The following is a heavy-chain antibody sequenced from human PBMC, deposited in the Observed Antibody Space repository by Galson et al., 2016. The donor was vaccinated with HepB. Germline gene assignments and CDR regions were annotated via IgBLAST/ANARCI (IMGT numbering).Heavy chain of an antibody. D-gene: IGHD1-7*01. Sequence: SLRLSCAASGFTFSSYNIHWVRQAPGKGLGWVAVIWYDGSNKYYADSVKGRFTISRDNSKNTLYLQMNSLRAEDTAVYYCARDRTHHWNYVDYFDYWGQGTLVTVSS. CDR2: IWYDGSNK. J-gene: IGHJ4*02. V-gene: IGHV3-33*01. CDR3: ARDRTHHWNYVDYFDY. CDR1: GFTFSSYN.